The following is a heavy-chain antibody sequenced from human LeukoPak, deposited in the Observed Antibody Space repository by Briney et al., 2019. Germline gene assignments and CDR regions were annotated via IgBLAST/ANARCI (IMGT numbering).Heavy chain of an antibody. V-gene: IGHV3-23*01. CDR1: GFSFSTYG. Sequence: GGSLRLSCVGSGFSFSTYGMHWVRQAPGKGLEWVSAISGSGGSTYYADSVKGRFTISRDNSKNTLYLQMNSLRAEDTAVYYCAKDPFGMVRGIPGWGQGTLVTVSS. CDR3: AKDPFGMVRGIPG. CDR2: ISGSGGST. J-gene: IGHJ4*02. D-gene: IGHD3-10*01.